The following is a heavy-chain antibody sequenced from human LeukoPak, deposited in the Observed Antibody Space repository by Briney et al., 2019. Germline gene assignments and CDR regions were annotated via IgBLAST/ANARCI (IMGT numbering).Heavy chain of an antibody. V-gene: IGHV3-48*01. CDR1: EFTFSSYS. D-gene: IGHD6-19*01. CDR3: ARSFTAASYSSGWYV. Sequence: GGSLRLSCAASEFTFSSYSMNWVRQAPGKGLEWVSYITNSGNSKSYADSVKGRFTISRDNTKNSLYLQMNGLRAEDTAVYYCARSFTAASYSSGWYVWGQGTMVTVSS. J-gene: IGHJ3*01. CDR2: ITNSGNSK.